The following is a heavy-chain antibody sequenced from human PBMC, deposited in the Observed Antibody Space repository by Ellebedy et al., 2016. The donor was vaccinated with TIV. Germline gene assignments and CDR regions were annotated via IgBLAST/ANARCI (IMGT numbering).Heavy chain of an antibody. D-gene: IGHD1-14*01. CDR2: INSDGSST. CDR3: ARVGRKNNWFDP. Sequence: GGSLRLSXAASGFTFSSYWMHWVRQAPGKGLVWVSRINSDGSSTSYADSVKGRFTISRDNAKNTLYLQMNSLRAEDTAVYYCARVGRKNNWFDPWGQGTQVTVSS. J-gene: IGHJ5*02. CDR1: GFTFSSYW. V-gene: IGHV3-74*01.